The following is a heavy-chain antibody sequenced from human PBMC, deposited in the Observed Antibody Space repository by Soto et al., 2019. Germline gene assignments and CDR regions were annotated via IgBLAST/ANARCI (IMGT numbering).Heavy chain of an antibody. V-gene: IGHV3-23*01. CDR2: ISDSGDNT. CDR3: ASRAVPATMSSSMILDH. Sequence: EVQLLESGGGSVQPGGSLRLSCAASGFTFSSHAMAWVRQAPGKGLEWVSTISDSGDNTYYADSVKGRSTISRDNSKNTVYLQLNSLRAEDTAVYYCASRAVPATMSSSMILDHWGQGALVTVSS. D-gene: IGHD2-2*01. CDR1: GFTFSSHA. J-gene: IGHJ4*02.